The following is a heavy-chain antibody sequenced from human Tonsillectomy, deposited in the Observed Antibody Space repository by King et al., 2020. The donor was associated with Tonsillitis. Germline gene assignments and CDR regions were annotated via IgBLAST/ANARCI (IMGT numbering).Heavy chain of an antibody. J-gene: IGHJ4*02. Sequence: VQLVESGGGLVQPGGSLRVSCTASGLKFRSYALNWVRQAPGKGLEWVSGISGRGSSTFYSDSVKGRFIISRDNSKNTVNLQMNSLRAEDTAVYYCAKDLESGDQSGNYLTLFDIWGQGTLVTVSS. D-gene: IGHD1-26*01. CDR1: GLKFRSYA. CDR3: AKDLESGDQSGNYLTLFDI. CDR2: ISGRGSST. V-gene: IGHV3-23*04.